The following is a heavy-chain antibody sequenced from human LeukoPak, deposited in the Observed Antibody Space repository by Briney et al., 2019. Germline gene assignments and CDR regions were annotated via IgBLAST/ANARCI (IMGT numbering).Heavy chain of an antibody. J-gene: IGHJ4*02. Sequence: SETLSLTCTVSGDSISPYYWGWIRQPPGKGLEWIGYIYYSGDTTYNPFIKSRVTMSVDTSKNQFSLKLSSVTAADTAVYYCARDKQPGDYWGQGALVTVSS. CDR2: IYYSGDT. D-gene: IGHD1-1*01. V-gene: IGHV4-59*01. CDR1: GDSISPYY. CDR3: ARDKQPGDY.